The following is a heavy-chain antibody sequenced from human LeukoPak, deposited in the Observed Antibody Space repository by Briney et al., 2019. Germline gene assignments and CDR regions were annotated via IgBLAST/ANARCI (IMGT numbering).Heavy chain of an antibody. V-gene: IGHV4-30-4*01. CDR3: ARDTTYYDVTDAFDI. Sequence: PSETLSLTCTVSGGSISSGDYYWSWIRQPPGKGLEWIGYIYYSGSTYYNPSLKSRVTISVDTSKNQFSLKLSSVTAADTAVYYCARDTTYYDVTDAFDIWGQGTMVTVSS. CDR2: IYYSGST. CDR1: GGSISSGDYY. J-gene: IGHJ3*02. D-gene: IGHD3-3*01.